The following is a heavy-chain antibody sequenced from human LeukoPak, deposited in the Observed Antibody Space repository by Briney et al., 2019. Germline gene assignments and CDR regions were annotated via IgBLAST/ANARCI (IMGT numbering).Heavy chain of an antibody. D-gene: IGHD1-1*01. V-gene: IGHV4-61*05. Sequence: SETLSLTCSVSGGSIRSSSYYWGWIRQPPGKGLEWIGYIYDSGNTNYNPSLKSRVTISVDTSKNQFSLKLSSVTAADTAVYYCARGNYNYYYYMDVWGKGTTVTVSS. CDR2: IYDSGNT. CDR1: GGSIRSSSYY. J-gene: IGHJ6*03. CDR3: ARGNYNYYYYMDV.